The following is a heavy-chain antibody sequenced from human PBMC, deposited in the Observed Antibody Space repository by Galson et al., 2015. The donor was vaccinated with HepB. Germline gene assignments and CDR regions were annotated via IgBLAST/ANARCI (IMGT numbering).Heavy chain of an antibody. V-gene: IGHV3-23*01. J-gene: IGHJ4*02. CDR1: GFTFSSYA. D-gene: IGHD6-13*01. CDR2: ISGSGGST. CDR3: AKALIAAADTGYFDY. Sequence: SLRLSCAASGFTFSSYAMSWVRQAPGKGLEWVSGISGSGGSTYYADSVKGRFTISRDNSKNTLYLQMKSLRAEDTAVYYCAKALIAAADTGYFDYWGQGNLVTVSS.